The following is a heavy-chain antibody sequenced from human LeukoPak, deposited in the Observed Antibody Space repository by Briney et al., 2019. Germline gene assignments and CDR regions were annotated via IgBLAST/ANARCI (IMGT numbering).Heavy chain of an antibody. J-gene: IGHJ4*02. CDR2: ISYDGSNK. CDR1: GFTFSSYA. D-gene: IGHD1-26*01. V-gene: IGHV3-30-3*01. Sequence: PGRSLRLSCAASGFTFSSYAMHWVRQAPGKGLERVAVISYDGSNKYYADSVKGRFTISRDNSKNTLYLQMNSLRAEDTAVYYCARPGDEWELHYFDYWGQGTLVTVSS. CDR3: ARPGDEWELHYFDY.